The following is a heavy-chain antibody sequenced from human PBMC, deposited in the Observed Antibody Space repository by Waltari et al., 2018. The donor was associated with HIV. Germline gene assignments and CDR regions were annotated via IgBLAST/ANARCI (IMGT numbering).Heavy chain of an antibody. D-gene: IGHD3-16*01. CDR3: ARKMIRPVHAMDV. CDR2: IDTDPENP. V-gene: IGHV7-4-1*02. CDR1: GYTFTRHP. Sequence: QVQLVQSGSELKKPGASVKVSCKASGYTFTRHPINWVRQAPGQGREWLGWIDTDPENPPSAHGLTGRFVLSLDTSVSTAYLHINSLKAEDTAVYYCARKMIRPVHAMDVWDQGTTVTVSS. J-gene: IGHJ6*02.